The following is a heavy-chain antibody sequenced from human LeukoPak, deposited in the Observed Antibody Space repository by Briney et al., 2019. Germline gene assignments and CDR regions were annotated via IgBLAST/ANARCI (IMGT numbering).Heavy chain of an antibody. J-gene: IGHJ4*02. CDR3: ARGLMVAAARLYYFDY. CDR1: GGSISSGGYY. CDR2: IYFSGST. V-gene: IGHV4-31*03. D-gene: IGHD6-13*01. Sequence: SETLSLTCTVSGGSISSGGYYWSWIRQHPGTGLEWIGYIYFSGSTYYNPSLKSRVTISVDTSKNQFSLKLSTVTAADTAVYYCARGLMVAAARLYYFDYWGQGTLVTVSS.